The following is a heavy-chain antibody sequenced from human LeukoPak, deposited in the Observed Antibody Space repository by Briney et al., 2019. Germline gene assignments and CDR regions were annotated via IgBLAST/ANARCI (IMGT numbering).Heavy chain of an antibody. CDR1: GFTFSSYE. J-gene: IGHJ6*03. Sequence: GGSLRLSCAASGFTFSSYEMNWVRQAPGKGLEWVSYISSSGSTIYYADSVKGRFTISRDNAKNSLYLQMNSLRAEDTALYYCARGYSYPYYMDVWGKGTTVTVSS. CDR2: ISSSGSTI. CDR3: ARGYSYPYYMDV. D-gene: IGHD5-18*01. V-gene: IGHV3-48*03.